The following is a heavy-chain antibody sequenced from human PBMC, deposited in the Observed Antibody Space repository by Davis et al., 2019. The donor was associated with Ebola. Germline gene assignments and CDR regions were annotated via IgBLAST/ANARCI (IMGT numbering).Heavy chain of an antibody. Sequence: AASVKVSCKASGYTFTSYGISWVRQAPGQGLEWMGWISAYNGNTNYAQKFQGRVTITADESTSTAYMELSSLRSEDTAVYYCARGRRSDVYGGYSDYWGQGTLVTVSS. J-gene: IGHJ4*02. CDR1: GYTFTSYG. V-gene: IGHV1-18*01. CDR3: ARGRRSDVYGGYSDY. CDR2: ISAYNGNT. D-gene: IGHD2-8*01.